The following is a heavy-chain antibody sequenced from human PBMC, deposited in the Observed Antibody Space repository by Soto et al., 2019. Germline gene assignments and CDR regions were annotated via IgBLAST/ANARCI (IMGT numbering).Heavy chain of an antibody. CDR3: ARAVDTAMVALFDY. Sequence: GGSLRLSCAASGFTVSSNYMSWVRQAPGKGLEWVSVIYSGGSTYYADSVKGRFTISRDNSKNTLYLQMNSLRAEDTAVYYCARAVDTAMVALFDYWGQGTLVTVSS. D-gene: IGHD5-18*01. CDR2: IYSGGST. J-gene: IGHJ4*02. CDR1: GFTVSSNY. V-gene: IGHV3-53*01.